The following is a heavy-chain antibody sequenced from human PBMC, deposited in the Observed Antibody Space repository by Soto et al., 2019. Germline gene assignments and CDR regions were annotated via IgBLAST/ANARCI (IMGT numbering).Heavy chain of an antibody. V-gene: IGHV1-69*02. CDR2: IIPILGIA. D-gene: IGHD2-2*01. CDR3: ASSTPDIVVVPAVSFFDY. Sequence: ASVKVSCKASGGTFSSYTISWVRQAPGQGLEWMGRIIPILGIANYAQKFQGRVTITADKSTSTAYMELSSLRSEDTAVYYCASSTPDIVVVPAVSFFDYWGQGTLVTVSS. CDR1: GGTFSSYT. J-gene: IGHJ4*02.